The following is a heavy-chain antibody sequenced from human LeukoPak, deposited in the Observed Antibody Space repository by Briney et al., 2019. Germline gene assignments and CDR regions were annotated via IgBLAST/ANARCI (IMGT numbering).Heavy chain of an antibody. D-gene: IGHD1-1*01. CDR1: GYTFTGYY. CDR2: INPNSGGT. J-gene: IGHJ4*02. V-gene: IGHV1-2*02. Sequence: ASVKVSCKASGYTFTGYYIHWVRQAPGQGLEWMGWINPNSGGTNYAQKFQGRVTMTRDTSISTAYMELSRLRSDDTAVYYCARVGATGTTSPFDYRGQGTLVTVSS. CDR3: ARVGATGTTSPFDY.